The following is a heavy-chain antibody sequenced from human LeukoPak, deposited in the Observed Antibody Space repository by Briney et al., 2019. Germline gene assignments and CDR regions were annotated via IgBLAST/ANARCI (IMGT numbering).Heavy chain of an antibody. D-gene: IGHD6-19*01. CDR3: AKGSSGWYTTPSGY. Sequence: GGSLRLSCAASGFTFSSYSMNWVRQAPGKGLEWVSAISGSGGSTYYADSVKGRFTISRDNSKNTLYLQMNSLRAEDTAVYYCAKGSSGWYTTPSGYWGQGTLVTVSS. CDR2: ISGSGGST. J-gene: IGHJ4*02. V-gene: IGHV3-23*01. CDR1: GFTFSSYS.